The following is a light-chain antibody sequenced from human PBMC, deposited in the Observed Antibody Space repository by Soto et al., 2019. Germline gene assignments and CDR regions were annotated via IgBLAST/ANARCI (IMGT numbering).Light chain of an antibody. V-gene: IGKV3-20*01. CDR2: GAS. J-gene: IGKJ5*01. CDR3: QQYGSSPT. Sequence: EIVLTQSPGTLSLSPGERATLSFMASQSVSNNYLAWYQQKPGQAPRRLIYGASSRATGIPDRFSGSGSGTDFTLTISRLEPEDFAVYYCQQYGSSPTFGEGTRLEIK. CDR1: QSVSNNY.